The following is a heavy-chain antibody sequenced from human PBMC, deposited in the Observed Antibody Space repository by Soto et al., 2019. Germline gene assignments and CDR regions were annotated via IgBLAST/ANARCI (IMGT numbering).Heavy chain of an antibody. CDR1: GDSVNSGYYY. Sequence: KPSETLSLTCSVSGDSVNSGYYYWNWIRQPPGMRPEWIGYVSYSGTNYNPSLRSRLTISSDKSKNQFSLRLSSVTAADTAVYYCARVPRSGGSSYYGLDVWGQGIVVTVSS. CDR3: ARVPRSGGSSYYGLDV. V-gene: IGHV4-61*01. D-gene: IGHD2-15*01. CDR2: VSYSGT. J-gene: IGHJ6*02.